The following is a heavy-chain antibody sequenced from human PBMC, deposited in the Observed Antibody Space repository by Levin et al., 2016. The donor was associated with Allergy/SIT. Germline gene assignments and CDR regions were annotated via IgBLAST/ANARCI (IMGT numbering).Heavy chain of an antibody. CDR1: GFTFRSNA. V-gene: IGHV3-23*01. D-gene: IGHD2-21*02. Sequence: GGSLRLSCAASGFTFRSNAMSWVRQAPGKGLEWVSVVSGSGGTTSYADSVKGRFTISRDNSKNTLYLLMNSLTPDDTAVYYCAGGDYSGGLDYWGQGTLVTVSS. CDR2: VSGSGGTT. J-gene: IGHJ4*02. CDR3: AGGDYSGGLDY.